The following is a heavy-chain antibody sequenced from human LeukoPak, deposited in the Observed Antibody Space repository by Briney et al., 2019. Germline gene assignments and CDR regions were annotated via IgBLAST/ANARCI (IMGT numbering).Heavy chain of an antibody. V-gene: IGHV3-23*01. D-gene: IGHD6-19*01. CDR1: GFTFSSYG. CDR3: AKENLFAVAGTLDY. Sequence: GGTLRLSCAASGFTFSSYGMSWVRQAPGKGLEWVSAISGSGGSTYYADSVKGRFTISRDNSKNTLYLQMNSLRAEDTAVYYCAKENLFAVAGTLDYWGQGTLVTVSS. CDR2: ISGSGGST. J-gene: IGHJ4*02.